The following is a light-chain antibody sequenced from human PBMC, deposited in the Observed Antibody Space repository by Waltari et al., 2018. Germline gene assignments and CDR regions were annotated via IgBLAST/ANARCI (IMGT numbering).Light chain of an antibody. CDR1: SSNIEINY. Sequence: QSVLTQPPSASGTPGQRVTISCSGSSSNIEINYVYWFQQIPGTAPKVLIDRDNQRPSGVPDRVSGSKSGPSASLAISGLRSEDEADYYCAAWDDSLSGVVFGGGTKLTVL. J-gene: IGLJ2*01. CDR3: AAWDDSLSGVV. CDR2: RDN. V-gene: IGLV1-47*01.